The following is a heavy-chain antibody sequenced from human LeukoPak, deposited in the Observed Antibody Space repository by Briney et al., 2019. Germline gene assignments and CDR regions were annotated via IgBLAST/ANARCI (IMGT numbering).Heavy chain of an antibody. Sequence: QPGGSLRLSCAASGFTFRSYWMTWVRQAPGKGPEWVANIKPDGSEKYYVDSVKGRFTVSRDNAKNSLYLQMNSLRAEDSAVYFRARSTVAAAGDDWGQGTLVTVSS. V-gene: IGHV3-7*01. D-gene: IGHD6-13*01. CDR3: ARSTVAAAGDD. J-gene: IGHJ4*02. CDR1: GFTFRSYW. CDR2: IKPDGSEK.